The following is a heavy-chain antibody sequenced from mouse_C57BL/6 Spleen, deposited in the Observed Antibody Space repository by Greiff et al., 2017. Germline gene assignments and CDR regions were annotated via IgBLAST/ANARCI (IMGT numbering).Heavy chain of an antibody. D-gene: IGHD2-2*01. CDR3: AREADGYDGYYFDY. V-gene: IGHV1-22*01. Sequence: VQLQQSGPELVKPGASVKMSCKASGYTFTDYNMHWVKQSHGKSLEWIGYINPNNGGTSYNQKFKGKATLTVNKSSSTTYMELRSLTSEDSAVYYCAREADGYDGYYFDYWGQGTTLTVSS. J-gene: IGHJ2*01. CDR1: GYTFTDYN. CDR2: INPNNGGT.